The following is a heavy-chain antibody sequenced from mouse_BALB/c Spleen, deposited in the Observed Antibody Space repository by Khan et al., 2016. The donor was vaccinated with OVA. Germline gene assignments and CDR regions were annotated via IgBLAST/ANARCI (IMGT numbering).Heavy chain of an antibody. J-gene: IGHJ3*01. CDR3: ARRNYFGYTFAY. V-gene: IGHV1-77*01. CDR1: GYTFTDYY. CDR2: ISPGSGDT. D-gene: IGHD1-2*01. Sequence: QVQLQQSGAELARPGASVKLSCKASGYTFTDYYINWVKQRTGQGLEWIAEISPGSGDTYYNEKFKGKATLTADKSSTTAYMQLSSLTSEASAVYVCARRNYFGYTFAYWGQGTLVTVSA.